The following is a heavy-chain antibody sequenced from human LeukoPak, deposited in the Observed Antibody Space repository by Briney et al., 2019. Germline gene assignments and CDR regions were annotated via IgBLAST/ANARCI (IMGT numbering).Heavy chain of an antibody. V-gene: IGHV3-53*01. CDR3: ARRAGDYSHPYDY. CDR1: GLTVSSNC. D-gene: IGHD3-22*01. J-gene: IGHJ4*02. CDR2: IYSGGNT. Sequence: GGSLRLSCAASGLTVSSNCMSWVRQAPGKGLEWVSFIYSGGNTYYADSVKGRFTISRDNSKNTIHLQMNSLRAEDTAMYYCARRAGDYSHPYDYWGQGTLVTVSS.